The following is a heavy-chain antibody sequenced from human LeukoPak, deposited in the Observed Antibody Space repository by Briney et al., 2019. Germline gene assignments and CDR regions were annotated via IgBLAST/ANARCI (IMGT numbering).Heavy chain of an antibody. D-gene: IGHD3-22*01. Sequence: ASVKVSCKASGYTFITYGINWVPQAPGHGLEWMGWISPYNRNTNYAQKLQGRVTMTRDTSTSTVYMELSSLRSEDTAAYYCARDKTTYYYDSSGYSNSMDVWGQGTTVTVSS. CDR3: ARDKTTYYYDSSGYSNSMDV. J-gene: IGHJ6*02. V-gene: IGHV1-18*01. CDR2: ISPYNRNT. CDR1: GYTFITYG.